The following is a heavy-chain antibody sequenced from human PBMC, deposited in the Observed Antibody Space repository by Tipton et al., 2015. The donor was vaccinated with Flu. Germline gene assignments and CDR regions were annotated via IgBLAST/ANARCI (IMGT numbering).Heavy chain of an antibody. V-gene: IGHV3-11*01. CDR1: GFTFSDYY. CDR2: INSTGDFV. CDR3: VKAVGPGNGAAQH. J-gene: IGHJ1*01. Sequence: GSLRLSCAASGFTFSDYYMSWIRQTPGRGLEWLSYINSTGDFVFYADSVRGRFTISRDNARHSLYLQMNALRAEDTALYFCVKAVGPGNGAAQHWGQGTLVTVSS. D-gene: IGHD1-26*01.